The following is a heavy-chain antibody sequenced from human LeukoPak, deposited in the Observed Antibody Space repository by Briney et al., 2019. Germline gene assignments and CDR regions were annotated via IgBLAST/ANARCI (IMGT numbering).Heavy chain of an antibody. CDR3: VKGNYGDKNDH. V-gene: IGHV3-23*01. CDR2: ISASGAVT. CDR1: GFTFSRYG. D-gene: IGHD4-23*01. J-gene: IGHJ4*02. Sequence: PGGSLRLSCAASGFTFSRYGMTWVRQAPGKGLEWVSGISASGAVTYYADSVRGRFILSRDNSKNTLSLQMYSLRAEDTAVYYCVKGNYGDKNDHWGQGSLVTVSS.